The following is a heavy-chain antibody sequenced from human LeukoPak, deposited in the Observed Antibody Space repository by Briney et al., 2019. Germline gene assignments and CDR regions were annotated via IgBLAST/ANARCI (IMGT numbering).Heavy chain of an antibody. CDR3: ARSQGGTMSLRHFDL. CDR2: INSGGNA. V-gene: IGHV3-53*01. D-gene: IGHD3-22*01. Sequence: PGGSLRLSCEASGFTFSAYAMTWVRQAPGKGLEWVSVINSGGNAYYADSVKGRFTISRDNSKNMLYLQMNSLRAEDTAVYYCARSQGGTMSLRHFDLWGRGTLVTVSS. CDR1: GFTFSAYA. J-gene: IGHJ2*01.